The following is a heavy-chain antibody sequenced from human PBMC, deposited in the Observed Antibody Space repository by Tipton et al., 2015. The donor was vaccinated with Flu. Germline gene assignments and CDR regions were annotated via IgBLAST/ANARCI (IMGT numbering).Heavy chain of an antibody. V-gene: IGHV4-59*01. Sequence: TLSLTCIVSSGSLSSFYWNWIRQSPGKGLEWIGYIYNSVYTKYNPSLKSRVTISVDTSKNQFSLRLSSVTAADTAMYFCVRDPSLGMPEYLDSWGQGTLVTVSS. CDR3: VRDPSLGMPEYLDS. J-gene: IGHJ4*02. CDR2: IYNSVYT. D-gene: IGHD2-2*01. CDR1: SGSLSSFY.